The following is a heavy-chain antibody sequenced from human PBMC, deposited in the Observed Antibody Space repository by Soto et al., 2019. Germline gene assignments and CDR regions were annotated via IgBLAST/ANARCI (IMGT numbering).Heavy chain of an antibody. J-gene: IGHJ4*02. CDR3: AHVNPTDYYDSSGYHY. Sequence: QITLKESGPTLVKPTQTLTLTCTISGFSLSTSGVGVGWIRQPPGKALEWLAVIYWDEDKRYSPSLKSRLTITKDTSKNQGVLTVTNMDPVDTATYYCAHVNPTDYYDSSGYHYWGQGNLVTVSS. CDR1: GFSLSTSGVG. D-gene: IGHD3-22*01. CDR2: IYWDEDK. V-gene: IGHV2-5*02.